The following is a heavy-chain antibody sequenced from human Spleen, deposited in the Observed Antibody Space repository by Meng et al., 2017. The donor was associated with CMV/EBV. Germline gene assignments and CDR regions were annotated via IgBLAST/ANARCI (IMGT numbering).Heavy chain of an antibody. Sequence: CKAYGCTFTSDGINWVRQAAGQGIEWMGWMNPNSGDTGFAQKCQSRVTLTRDTSINTAYMELNSLRFEDTAGYFCARDNWALGGFDYWGQGTLVTVSS. CDR3: ARDNWALGGFDY. CDR1: GCTFTSDG. D-gene: IGHD1-1*01. CDR2: MNPNSGDT. J-gene: IGHJ4*02. V-gene: IGHV1-8*01.